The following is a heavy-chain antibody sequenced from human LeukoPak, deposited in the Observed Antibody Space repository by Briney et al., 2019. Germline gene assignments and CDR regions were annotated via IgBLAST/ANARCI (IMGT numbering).Heavy chain of an antibody. CDR2: IYYSGST. J-gene: IGHJ4*02. CDR3: ARDLRYDSSGWAFDY. D-gene: IGHD3-22*01. V-gene: IGHV4-59*01. CDR1: GDSISSYY. Sequence: SETLSLTCTVSGDSISSYYWSWIRQSPGKGLEWIGYIYYSGSTNYNPSFKGRVTISVDTSKNQFSLKLSSVTAADTAVYYCARDLRYDSSGWAFDYWGQGTLVTVSS.